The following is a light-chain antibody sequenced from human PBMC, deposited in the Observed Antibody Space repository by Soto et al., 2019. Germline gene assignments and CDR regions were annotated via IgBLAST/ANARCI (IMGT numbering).Light chain of an antibody. Sequence: DIVMTQSPDSLAVSLGERATINCKSSQSVLYSSNNNNYLAWYQHKPGQPPKLLIYWASTRESGVPDRFSGSRSGTDYTLTVSSLQAEDVAVYYCQQYYSNPLTFGQGTKLEIK. J-gene: IGKJ2*01. CDR2: WAS. V-gene: IGKV4-1*01. CDR1: QSVLYSSNNNNY. CDR3: QQYYSNPLT.